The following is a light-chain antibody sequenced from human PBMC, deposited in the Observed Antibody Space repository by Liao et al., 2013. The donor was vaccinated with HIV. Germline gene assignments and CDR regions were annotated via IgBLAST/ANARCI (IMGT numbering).Light chain of an antibody. J-gene: IGLJ3*02. CDR1: SIGSKS. V-gene: IGLV3-21*04. CDR2: HDT. CDR3: QVWDHSSDQGV. Sequence: SYELTQPSSLSVAPGKTARMTCGGNSIGSKSVHWYQQKPGQAPVLVISHDTDRPSGIPERISGSISGNTATLTISGVETGDEADYFCQVWDHSSDQGVFGGGTKLTVL.